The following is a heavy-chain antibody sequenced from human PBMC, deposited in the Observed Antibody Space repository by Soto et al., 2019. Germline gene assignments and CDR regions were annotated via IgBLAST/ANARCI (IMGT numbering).Heavy chain of an antibody. V-gene: IGHV3-23*01. CDR3: AKESITMVRGVIRPTGGMDV. Sequence: LRLSCAASGFTFSSYAMSWVRQAPGKGLEWVSAISGSGGSTYYADSVKGRFTISRDNSKNTLYLQMNSLRAEDTAVYYCAKESITMVRGVIRPTGGMDVWGQGTTVTVSS. J-gene: IGHJ6*02. CDR1: GFTFSSYA. D-gene: IGHD3-10*01. CDR2: ISGSGGST.